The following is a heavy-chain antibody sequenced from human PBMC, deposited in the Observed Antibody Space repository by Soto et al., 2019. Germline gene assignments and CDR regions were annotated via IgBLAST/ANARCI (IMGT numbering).Heavy chain of an antibody. J-gene: IGHJ4*02. D-gene: IGHD3-3*01. CDR2: ISAYNGQT. CDR3: ARVHHEFWSCYLFGH. CDR1: GYPFDTYG. Sequence: ASVKVSCKASGYPFDTYGINWVRQAPGQRPEWMGWISAYNGQTDYAQKFQGRVTMATDTSTNTAYMESRNLRSDDTAVYYCARVHHEFWSCYLFGHWGPEQLVTASS. V-gene: IGHV1-18*01.